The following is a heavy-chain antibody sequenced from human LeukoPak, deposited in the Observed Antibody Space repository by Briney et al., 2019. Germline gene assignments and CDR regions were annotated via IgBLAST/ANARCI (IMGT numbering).Heavy chain of an antibody. V-gene: IGHV4-34*01. Sequence: SETLSLTCAVSGTSFSSYYWNWIRQPPGKGLEWIGEVNHSGYTNDNPSLKSRVTISVDTSKNQFSLRLRSVTAADTGVYFCARMTTGHDFWGQGTLVTVSS. D-gene: IGHD4-17*01. J-gene: IGHJ4*02. CDR1: GTSFSSYY. CDR3: ARMTTGHDF. CDR2: VNHSGYT.